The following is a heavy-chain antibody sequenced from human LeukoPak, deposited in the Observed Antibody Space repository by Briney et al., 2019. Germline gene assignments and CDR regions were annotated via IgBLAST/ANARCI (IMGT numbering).Heavy chain of an antibody. V-gene: IGHV1-18*01. Sequence: ASVKVSCKASGYTFTSYGISWVRQAPGQGLEWMGWISAYNGNTNYAQKLQGRVTMTTDTSTSTAYMELRSLRPDDTAVYYCARDWGLRLGELSLNYWGQGTLVTVSS. CDR1: GYTFTSYG. J-gene: IGHJ4*02. CDR3: ARDWGLRLGELSLNY. D-gene: IGHD3-16*02. CDR2: ISAYNGNT.